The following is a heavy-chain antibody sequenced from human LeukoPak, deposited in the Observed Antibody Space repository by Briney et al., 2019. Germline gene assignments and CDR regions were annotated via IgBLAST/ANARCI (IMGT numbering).Heavy chain of an antibody. Sequence: GGSLRLSCAASGFTFSSFAMIWVRQPPGKGLEWVSSIFQGGGEIHYADSVRGRFTISRDSSKSTLFLQMNSLRAEDTAIYYCATYRQVLLPFESWGQGTLVTVSS. CDR2: IFQGGGEI. D-gene: IGHD5-18*01. V-gene: IGHV3-23*01. CDR3: ATYRQVLLPFES. CDR1: GFTFSSFA. J-gene: IGHJ4*02.